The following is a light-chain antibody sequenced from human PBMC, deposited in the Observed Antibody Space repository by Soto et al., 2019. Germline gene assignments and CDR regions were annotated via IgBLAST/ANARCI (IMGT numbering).Light chain of an antibody. Sequence: EIVLMQSPGTLSLSPGERATLSCRASQSVSSSYLAWYQQKPGQAPRLLIYGASSRATGIPDRFSGSESGTDFTLTISRLEPEDFAVYYCQQYGSSPKTFGQGTKVEIK. J-gene: IGKJ1*01. CDR2: GAS. V-gene: IGKV3-20*01. CDR1: QSVSSSY. CDR3: QQYGSSPKT.